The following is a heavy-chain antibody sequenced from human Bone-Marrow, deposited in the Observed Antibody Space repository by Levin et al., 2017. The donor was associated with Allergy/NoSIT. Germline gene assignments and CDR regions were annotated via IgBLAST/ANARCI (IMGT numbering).Heavy chain of an antibody. CDR3: ARVYSGWCFDY. J-gene: IGHJ4*02. Sequence: GGSLRLSCAASGFTVSSNYMSWVRQAPGKGLEWVSVIYSCGSTYYADSVKGRFTISRDNSKNTLYLQMNSLRAEDTAVYYCARVYSGWCFDYWGQGTLVTVSS. D-gene: IGHD6-19*01. V-gene: IGHV3-66*03. CDR2: IYSCGST. CDR1: GFTVSSNY.